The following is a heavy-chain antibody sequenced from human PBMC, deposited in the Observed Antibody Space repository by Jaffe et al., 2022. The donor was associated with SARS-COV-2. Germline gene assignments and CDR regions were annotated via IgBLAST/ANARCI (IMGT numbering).Heavy chain of an antibody. CDR3: ARGEGLITPGYFDY. J-gene: IGHJ4*02. D-gene: IGHD3-22*01. CDR1: GFTFSSYA. Sequence: QVQLVESGGGVVQPGRSLRLSCAASGFTFSSYAMHWVRQAPGKGLEWVAVISYDGSNKYYADSVKGRFTISRDNSKNTLYLQMNSLRAEDTAVYYCARGEGLITPGYFDYWGQGTLVTVSS. V-gene: IGHV3-30-3*01. CDR2: ISYDGSNK.